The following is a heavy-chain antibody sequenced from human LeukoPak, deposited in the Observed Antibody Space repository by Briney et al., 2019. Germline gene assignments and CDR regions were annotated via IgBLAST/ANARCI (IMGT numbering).Heavy chain of an antibody. CDR3: ARGRVFDTSGYSVDY. D-gene: IGHD3-22*01. V-gene: IGHV3-74*01. Sequence: GGSLRLSCAGSGLIFSSYWMHWVRQAPGKGLVWVSRIKGDGSSTSYADSVKGRFTISRDNTKNTLYLQMNSLRAEDTAVYYCARGRVFDTSGYSVDYWGQGTLVTVSS. J-gene: IGHJ4*02. CDR2: IKGDGSST. CDR1: GLIFSSYW.